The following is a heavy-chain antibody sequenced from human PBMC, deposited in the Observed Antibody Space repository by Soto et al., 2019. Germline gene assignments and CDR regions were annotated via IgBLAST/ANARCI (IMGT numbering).Heavy chain of an antibody. CDR2: IYYSGYT. D-gene: IGHD3-16*01. CDR1: GCYISSSIYY. CDR3: ARHNGPLYVGYYYDMDV. J-gene: IGHJ6*02. Sequence: PSETLSLTCPVSGCYISSSIYYWGWIRQPPGKGLEWIGSIYYSGYTYYNPSLKSRVTISVDTSKNQFSLKLSSVTAADTAVYYCARHNGPLYVGYYYDMDVWGQGTTVTVSS. V-gene: IGHV4-39*01.